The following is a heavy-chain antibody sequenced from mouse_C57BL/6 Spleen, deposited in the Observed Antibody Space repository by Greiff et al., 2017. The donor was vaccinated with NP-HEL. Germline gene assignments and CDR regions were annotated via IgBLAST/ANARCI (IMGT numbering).Heavy chain of an antibody. CDR2: INPNNGGT. Sequence: VQLQQSGPELVKPGASVKISCKASGYTFTDYYMNWVKQSHGKSLEWIGDINPNNGGTSYNQKFKGKATLTVDKSSSTAYMELRSLTSEDSAVYYCARTGTGKTSYFDYRGQGTTLTVSS. CDR1: GYTFTDYY. CDR3: ARTGTGKTSYFDY. J-gene: IGHJ2*01. V-gene: IGHV1-26*01. D-gene: IGHD4-1*01.